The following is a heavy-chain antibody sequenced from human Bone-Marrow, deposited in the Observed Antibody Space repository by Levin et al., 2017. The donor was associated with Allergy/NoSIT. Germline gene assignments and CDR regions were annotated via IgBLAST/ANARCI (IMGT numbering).Heavy chain of an antibody. CDR2: ISASGSHI. V-gene: IGHV3-48*03. J-gene: IGHJ3*02. CDR1: GFTFSVYE. Sequence: GGSLRLSCSTSGFTFSVYEMNWVRQAPGKGLEWISYISASGSHIYYAKSVKGRFTVSRDNAKSQLHLHMNSLRAEDTALYYCAKIYRGYNLGRRRDIWGQGTMVTVSS. D-gene: IGHD5-18*01. CDR3: AKIYRGYNLGRRRDI.